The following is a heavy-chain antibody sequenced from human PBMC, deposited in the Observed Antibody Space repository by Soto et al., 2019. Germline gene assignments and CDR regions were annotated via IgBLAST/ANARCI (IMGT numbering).Heavy chain of an antibody. V-gene: IGHV3-11*01. Sequence: QVPPVESGGGLVKPGGSLRLSCVISAFTFSDYYMSWVRQAPEKGLECISYISRSGDSTYYADSVKGRFTISRDNAKNSLYLQMDSLRADDTAVYYCVRGQQYFHYWGQGTLVTVSS. J-gene: IGHJ1*01. CDR3: VRGQQYFHY. CDR1: AFTFSDYY. D-gene: IGHD5-18*01. CDR2: ISRSGDST.